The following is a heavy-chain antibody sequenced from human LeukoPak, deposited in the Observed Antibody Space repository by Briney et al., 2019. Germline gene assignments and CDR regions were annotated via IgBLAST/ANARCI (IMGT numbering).Heavy chain of an antibody. Sequence: GGSLRLSCAASGFTVSSNYMSWVRQAPGKGLDWVANINQDGGTRQYADSVRGRFTISRDNAKNSLYLEMNSLRAEDTGLYHCARDMKGNLDYWGQGTLVTVSS. D-gene: IGHD3-16*01. CDR2: INQDGGTR. J-gene: IGHJ4*02. CDR3: ARDMKGNLDY. CDR1: GFTVSSNY. V-gene: IGHV3-7*01.